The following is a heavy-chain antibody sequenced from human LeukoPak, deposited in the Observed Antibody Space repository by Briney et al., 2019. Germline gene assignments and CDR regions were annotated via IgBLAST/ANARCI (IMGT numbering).Heavy chain of an antibody. CDR2: INPNSGGT. CDR3: ARVSIAARTGYGMDV. J-gene: IGHJ6*02. D-gene: IGHD6-6*01. CDR1: GYTFTGYY. V-gene: IGHV1-2*02. Sequence: ASVKVSCKASGYTFTGYYMHWVRRAPGQGLEWMGWINPNSGGTNYAQKFQGRVTMTRDTSISTAYMELSRLRSDDTAVYYCARVSIAARTGYGMDVWGQGTTVTVSS.